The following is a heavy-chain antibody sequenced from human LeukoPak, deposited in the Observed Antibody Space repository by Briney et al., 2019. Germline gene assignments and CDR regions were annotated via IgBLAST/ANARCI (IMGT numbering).Heavy chain of an antibody. Sequence: SETLSLTCRVSGGSLSSYYWGWIRQPPGKGLEWIGNIYNSGSTNYNPSLKSRVTISVDTSKNQFSLKLSSVTAADTAVYYCASGSSGWVAYWGQGTLVTVSS. CDR3: ASGSSGWVAY. CDR2: IYNSGST. D-gene: IGHD6-19*01. CDR1: GGSLSSYY. V-gene: IGHV4-59*01. J-gene: IGHJ4*02.